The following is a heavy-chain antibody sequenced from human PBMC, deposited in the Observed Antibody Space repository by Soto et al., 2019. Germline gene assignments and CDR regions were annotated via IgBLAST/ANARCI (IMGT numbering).Heavy chain of an antibody. Sequence: EVQLEESGGTLVQPGGSLRLSCAASGLTFSNYWMSWVRQAPGKGLEWVANIKQDGREKYYEDSVRGRFTISRDNAKNSLYLQMSSLRAEDTAVYYCTKVVGLAGQDWGQGTLVTVSS. V-gene: IGHV3-7*01. J-gene: IGHJ4*02. CDR3: TKVVGLAGQD. CDR2: IKQDGREK. D-gene: IGHD6-19*01. CDR1: GLTFSNYW.